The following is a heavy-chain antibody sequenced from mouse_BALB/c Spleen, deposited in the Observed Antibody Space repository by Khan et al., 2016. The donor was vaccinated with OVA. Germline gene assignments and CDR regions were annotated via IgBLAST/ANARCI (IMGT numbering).Heavy chain of an antibody. V-gene: IGHV3-2*02. CDR2: ISYSGNT. CDR3: ARMSGGDFDF. Sequence: EVQLQESGPGLVKPSQSLSLTCTVTGYSITSDYAWSWIRQFPGNKLEWMGYISYSGNTKYNPSLQSRISVTRDTFKNQFFLQLNSVTTEDTATYYCARMSGGDFDFWGQGTTLTVSA. D-gene: IGHD4-1*01. CDR1: GYSITSDYA. J-gene: IGHJ2*01.